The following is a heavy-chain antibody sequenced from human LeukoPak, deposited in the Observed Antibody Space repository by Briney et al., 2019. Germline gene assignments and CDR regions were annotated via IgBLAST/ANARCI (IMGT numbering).Heavy chain of an antibody. CDR2: IYYTGST. CDR1: CVSISTFY. V-gene: IGHV4-59*01. J-gene: IGHJ4*02. D-gene: IGHD3-22*01. CDR3: ARGKDYCDSSGYFYEK. Sequence: KSSETLSLTCTVSCVSISTFYCNWSRQPPGKGLECIGYIYYTGSTNYNPSLKSRVTISVDTSKNQFSLRLSSVTAADTAVYYCARGKDYCDSSGYFYEKWGQGTLVTVSS.